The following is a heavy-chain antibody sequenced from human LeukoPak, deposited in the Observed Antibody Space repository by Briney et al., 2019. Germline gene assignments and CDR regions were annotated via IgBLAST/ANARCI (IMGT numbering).Heavy chain of an antibody. D-gene: IGHD1-7*01. CDR2: IYYSGST. Sequence: PSETLSLTCTVSGGSISSYYWSWIRQPPGKGLEWIGSIYYSGSTYYNPSLKSRVTISVDTSKNQFSLKLSSVTAADTAVYYCARECITGTTSYYYMDVWGKGTTVTVSS. CDR1: GGSISSYY. V-gene: IGHV4-59*12. CDR3: ARECITGTTSYYYMDV. J-gene: IGHJ6*03.